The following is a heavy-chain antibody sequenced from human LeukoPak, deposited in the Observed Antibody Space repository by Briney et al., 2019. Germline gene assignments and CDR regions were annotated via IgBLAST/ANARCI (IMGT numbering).Heavy chain of an antibody. CDR3: ARVDTAMVWPYYFDY. J-gene: IGHJ4*02. Sequence: SETLSLTCAVYGGSFSGYYWSWIRQPPGKGLEWIGEINHSGSTNYNPSLKSRVTISVDTSKNQFSLKLSSVTAADTAVYYCARVDTAMVWPYYFDYWGQGTLVTVSS. CDR2: INHSGST. V-gene: IGHV4-34*01. CDR1: GGSFSGYY. D-gene: IGHD5-18*01.